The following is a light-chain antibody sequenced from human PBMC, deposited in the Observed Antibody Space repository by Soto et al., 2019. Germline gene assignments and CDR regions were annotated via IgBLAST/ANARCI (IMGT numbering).Light chain of an antibody. V-gene: IGLV1-40*01. CDR3: QSYDSSVSKVV. Sequence: HSVLTQPPSVSGAPGQRVTISCTGSSSNIGAGYDVHWYQQLPGTAPKLLISGNNNRPSGVPDRFSGSKSGTSASLAITGLQAEDEADYYCQSYDSSVSKVVFGGGTTLTVL. CDR2: GNN. J-gene: IGLJ2*01. CDR1: SSNIGAGYD.